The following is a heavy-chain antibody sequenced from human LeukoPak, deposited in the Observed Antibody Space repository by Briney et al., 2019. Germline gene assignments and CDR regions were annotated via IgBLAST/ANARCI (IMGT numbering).Heavy chain of an antibody. CDR3: ARSVLQSFEIDY. CDR2: FNPEDGET. CDR1: GYIFSELS. D-gene: IGHD3-9*01. V-gene: IGHV1-24*01. J-gene: IGHJ4*02. Sequence: GASVKVSCKVSGYIFSELSMHWVRQAPGQGLEWMGGFNPEDGETFYAQKFQGRVNMTEDTSTDTAYMELSSLSYDDTAVYYCARSVLQSFEIDYWGQGTPVTVSS.